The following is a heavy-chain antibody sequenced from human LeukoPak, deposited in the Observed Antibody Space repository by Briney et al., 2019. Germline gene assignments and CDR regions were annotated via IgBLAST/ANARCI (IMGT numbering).Heavy chain of an antibody. J-gene: IGHJ4*02. V-gene: IGHV1-2*02. Sequence: ASVKVSCKASGYTFTGYYMHWVRQAPGQGLEWMGWINPNSGGTNYAQKFQGRVTMTRDTYISTAYMELDRLRFDDTAVYYCARDSGEVPDYWGQGTLVTVSS. CDR1: GYTFTGYY. CDR3: ARDSGEVPDY. CDR2: INPNSGGT. D-gene: IGHD3-10*01.